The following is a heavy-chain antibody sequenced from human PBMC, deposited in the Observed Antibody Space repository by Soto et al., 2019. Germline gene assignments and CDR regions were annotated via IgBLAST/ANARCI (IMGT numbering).Heavy chain of an antibody. Sequence: SETLSLTCGVSGGTVASSHWRSCVRQSPNRGLEWIGNVYHTGDTNFNPSLQSRVTFSVDMSNNQFSLRLTSLTAADTAVYFCAREIVTAGGNNYFDPWGPGTLVTVSS. CDR2: VYHTGDT. D-gene: IGHD2-21*02. CDR3: AREIVTAGGNNYFDP. CDR1: GGTVASSHW. J-gene: IGHJ5*02. V-gene: IGHV4-4*02.